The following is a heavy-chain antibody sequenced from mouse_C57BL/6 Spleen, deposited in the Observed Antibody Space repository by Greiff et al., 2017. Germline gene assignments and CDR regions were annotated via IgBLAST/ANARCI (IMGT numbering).Heavy chain of an antibody. J-gene: IGHJ2*01. CDR1: GFTFSSYG. CDR3: ARRGASTVVAPDY. Sequence: EVKLMESGGDLVKPGGSLKLSCAASGFTFSSYGMSWVRQTPDKRLEWVATISSGGSYTYYPDSVKGRFTISRDNAKNTLYLQMSSLKSEDTAMYYCARRGASTVVAPDYWGQGTTLTVSS. CDR2: ISSGGSYT. D-gene: IGHD1-1*01. V-gene: IGHV5-6*02.